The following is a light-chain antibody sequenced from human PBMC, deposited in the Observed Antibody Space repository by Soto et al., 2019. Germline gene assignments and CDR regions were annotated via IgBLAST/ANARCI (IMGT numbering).Light chain of an antibody. Sequence: HLTQSPYSGSASVGDRVTITCRPSQGVNTWLAWYQKKPWKAPRLLIYGASSLQSGVPLRFSGSGSGTDFTLTISSLQPEDVGHYYCQQANNMPLTFGGGTKWIS. CDR2: GAS. CDR1: QGVNTW. J-gene: IGKJ4*01. CDR3: QQANNMPLT. V-gene: IGKV1-12*01.